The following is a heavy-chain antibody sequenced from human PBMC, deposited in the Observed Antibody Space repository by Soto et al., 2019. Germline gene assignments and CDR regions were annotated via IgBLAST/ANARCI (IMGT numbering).Heavy chain of an antibody. CDR1: GDTDTNYV. Sequence: QVQLVQSGAEVKKPGSSVKVSCKASGDTDTNYVISWVRQAPGQGLEWMGGIFPKFGTTYSAQKLQDRLTITADESTSTVYIQLSSLRLDDTAVYYCEAEMTFGKLSVVWGQGTTVTGSS. J-gene: IGHJ6*02. D-gene: IGHD3-16*02. CDR2: IFPKFGTT. CDR3: EAEMTFGKLSVV. V-gene: IGHV1-69*01.